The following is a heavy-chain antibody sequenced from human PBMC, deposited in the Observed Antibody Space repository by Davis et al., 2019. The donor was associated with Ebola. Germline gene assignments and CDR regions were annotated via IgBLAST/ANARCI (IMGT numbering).Heavy chain of an antibody. CDR3: ASFGGSGEFNHYYGMDV. Sequence: SETLSLTCAVSGGSITTYYWTWIRQPPGKGLEWIGYMFHNGATHYNPSLKSRVTMSVDTSKNQFSLKLNSVTAADTAVYYCASFGGSGEFNHYYGMDVWGKGTTVTVSS. CDR1: GGSITTYY. D-gene: IGHD3-10*01. CDR2: MFHNGAT. J-gene: IGHJ6*04. V-gene: IGHV4-59*01.